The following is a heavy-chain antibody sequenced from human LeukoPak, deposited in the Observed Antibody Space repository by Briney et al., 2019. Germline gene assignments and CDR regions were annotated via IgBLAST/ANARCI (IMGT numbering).Heavy chain of an antibody. Sequence: GGSLRLSCAASGFTFTSYAVTWVGQAPGKGLEWVSGISGSAGSTYYVDSVKGRFTISRDNSRNTVYVQMNSPRAEDTAVYYCAKLSLSFLSGYSGVEGYYMDVWGKGTTVTVSS. CDR2: ISGSAGST. V-gene: IGHV3-23*01. CDR1: GFTFTSYA. J-gene: IGHJ6*03. D-gene: IGHD3-3*01. CDR3: AKLSLSFLSGYSGVEGYYMDV.